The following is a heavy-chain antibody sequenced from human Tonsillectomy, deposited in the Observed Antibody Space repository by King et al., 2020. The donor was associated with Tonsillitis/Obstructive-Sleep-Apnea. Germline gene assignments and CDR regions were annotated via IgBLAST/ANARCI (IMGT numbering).Heavy chain of an antibody. J-gene: IGHJ5*02. CDR1: GFTFSSYE. D-gene: IGHD3-16*01. Sequence: VQLVESGGGLVQPGGSLRVSCAASGFTFSSYEMNWVRQAPGKGLEWVSYISSSGSTIYYADSVKGRFTISRDNAKNSLYLQMNSLRAEDTAVYHCAGSRFGGRFDPSGQGTLVTVSS. V-gene: IGHV3-48*03. CDR2: ISSSGSTI. CDR3: AGSRFGGRFDP.